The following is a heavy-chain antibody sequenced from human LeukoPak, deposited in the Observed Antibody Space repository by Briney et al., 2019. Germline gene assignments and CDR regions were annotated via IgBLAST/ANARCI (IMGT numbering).Heavy chain of an antibody. CDR1: GFTFSSYI. CDR3: ASMTTVTLDDAFDI. D-gene: IGHD4-17*01. CDR2: IWYDGSKS. J-gene: IGHJ3*02. V-gene: IGHV3-33*08. Sequence: GGSLRLSCAASGFTFSSYIMNWVRQAPGKGLEWVALIWYDGSKSHHADSVKGRFTISRDNSKNTLYLEMNSLRAEDTAVYYCASMTTVTLDDAFDIWGQGTMVTVSS.